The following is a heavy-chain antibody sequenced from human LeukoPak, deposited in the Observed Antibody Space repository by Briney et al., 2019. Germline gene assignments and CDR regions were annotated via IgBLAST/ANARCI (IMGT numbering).Heavy chain of an antibody. D-gene: IGHD3-10*01. J-gene: IGHJ4*02. CDR3: AGAYGSGPDY. CDR1: GGSISSGGYY. Sequence: SETLSLTCTVSGGSISSGGYYWSWIRQHPGKGLEWIGYIYYSGSTCYNPSLKSRVTISVDTSKNQFSLKLSSVTAADTAVYYCAGAYGSGPDYWGQGTLVTVSS. V-gene: IGHV4-31*03. CDR2: IYYSGST.